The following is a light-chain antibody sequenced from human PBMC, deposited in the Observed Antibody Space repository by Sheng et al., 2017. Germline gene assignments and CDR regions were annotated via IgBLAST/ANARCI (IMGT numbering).Light chain of an antibody. J-gene: IGKJ1*01. CDR1: QSVTFY. CDR2: DTS. V-gene: IGKV3-11*01. CDR3: QQYADSPET. Sequence: EVVLTQSPATLSLSPGDRATLSCRASQSVTFYLAWYQQKPGQAPRLLIYDTSNRATGVPARFSGSGSGTDFTLTISSLEPEDFAVYYCQQYADSPETFGQGTKVEVK.